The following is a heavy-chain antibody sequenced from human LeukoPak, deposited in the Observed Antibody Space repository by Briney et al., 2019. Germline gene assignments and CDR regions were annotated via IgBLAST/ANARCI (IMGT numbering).Heavy chain of an antibody. D-gene: IGHD6-13*01. CDR1: GGTISSGGYY. CDR3: ARVYSSSWPDFDP. CDR2: IYYSGIT. V-gene: IGHV4-31*03. Sequence: SQTLSLTCTVSGGTISSGGYYWSWIRQHPGKGLEWIGYIYYSGITYYNPALNRRATISVNTSNKQFPLMLSSMTAAATAVYYCARVYSSSWPDFDPWGEGTLVTVSS. J-gene: IGHJ5*02.